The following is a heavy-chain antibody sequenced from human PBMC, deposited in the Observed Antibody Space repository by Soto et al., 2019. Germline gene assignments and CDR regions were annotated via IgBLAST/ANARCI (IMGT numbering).Heavy chain of an antibody. V-gene: IGHV3-30-3*01. D-gene: IGHD4-4*01. CDR2: ISHDGVTK. Sequence: HPGGALRLSCAASGSSFPNYPMHWVRQTPDKGLEWVAVISHDGVTKNSADSVKGRFSISRDNSRNTLYLEMNSLRTEDTAMYYCVRGGYSSSWESLDPWGQGTLVTVSS. J-gene: IGHJ5*02. CDR1: GSSFPNYP. CDR3: VRGGYSSSWESLDP.